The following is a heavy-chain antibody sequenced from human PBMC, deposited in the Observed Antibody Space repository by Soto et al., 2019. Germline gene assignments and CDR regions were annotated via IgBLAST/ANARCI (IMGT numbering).Heavy chain of an antibody. CDR3: ASGDITQFDY. CDR1: GGSISSSSYY. Sequence: QLQLQESGPGLMKPSETLSLTCTVSGGSISSSSYYWGWIRQPPGKGLEWIGSIYYSGSTYYNPSLKSRVTISVDTSKNQFSLKLSSVTAADTAVYYCASGDITQFDYWGQGTLVTVSS. D-gene: IGHD5-12*01. J-gene: IGHJ4*02. CDR2: IYYSGST. V-gene: IGHV4-39*01.